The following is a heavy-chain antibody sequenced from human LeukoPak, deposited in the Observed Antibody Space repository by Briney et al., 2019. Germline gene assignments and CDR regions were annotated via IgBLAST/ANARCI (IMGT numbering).Heavy chain of an antibody. CDR2: INPNSGGT. D-gene: IGHD5-24*01. CDR1: GYTFTGYY. V-gene: IGHV1-2*02. Sequence: ASVEVSCKASGYTFTGYYMHWVRQAPGQGLEWMGWINPNSGGTNYAQKFQGRVTMTRDTSISTAYMELSRLRSDDTAVYYCARDGYNSRWYYYYGMDVWGQGTTVTVSS. J-gene: IGHJ6*02. CDR3: ARDGYNSRWYYYYGMDV.